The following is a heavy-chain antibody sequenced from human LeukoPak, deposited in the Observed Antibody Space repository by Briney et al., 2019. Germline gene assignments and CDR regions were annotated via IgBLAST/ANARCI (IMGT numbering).Heavy chain of an antibody. CDR1: GGSFSGYY. J-gene: IGHJ4*02. D-gene: IGHD1-26*01. CDR2: INHSGST. CDR3: ARDSASTGLA. V-gene: IGHV4-34*01. Sequence: SETLSLTCAVYGGSFSGYYWSWIRQPPGKGLEWIGEINHSGSTNYNPSLKSRVTISVDTSKNQFSLKLSSVTAADTAVYYCARDSASTGLAWGQGTLVTVSS.